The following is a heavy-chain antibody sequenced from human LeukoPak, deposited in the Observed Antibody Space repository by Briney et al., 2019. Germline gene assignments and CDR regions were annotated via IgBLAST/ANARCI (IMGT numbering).Heavy chain of an antibody. J-gene: IGHJ5*02. V-gene: IGHV3-21*01. Sequence: GGSLRLSCAASGFTFSSYSMNWVRQAPGKGLDWVSSISSSGTYIYYADSVKGRFTVSRDNAKNSLFLQMNSLRAEDTAVYYCARNDAPPGDGYNFSPGGQGTPVTVSS. CDR1: GFTFSSYS. D-gene: IGHD5-24*01. CDR3: ARNDAPPGDGYNFSP. CDR2: ISSSGTYI.